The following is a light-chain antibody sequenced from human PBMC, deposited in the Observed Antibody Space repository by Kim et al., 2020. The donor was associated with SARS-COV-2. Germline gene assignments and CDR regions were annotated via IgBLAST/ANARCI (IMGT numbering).Light chain of an antibody. CDR1: KLGDKY. CDR3: QAWDSSTAV. CDR2: QHS. Sequence: VSTEQTASITYSGDKLGDKYACWYQQKPGQSPVLVIYQHSKRPSGIPERFSGSNSGNTATLTISGTQAMDEADYYCQAWDSSTAVFGGGTQLTVL. V-gene: IGLV3-1*01. J-gene: IGLJ2*01.